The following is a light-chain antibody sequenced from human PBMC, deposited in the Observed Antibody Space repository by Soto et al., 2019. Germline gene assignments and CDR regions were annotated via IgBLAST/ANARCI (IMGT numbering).Light chain of an antibody. J-gene: IGKJ1*01. CDR1: QSVSSSY. Sequence: IVLTQSPGTLSLSPGERATLSCRASQSVSSSYLAWYQQKPGQAPRLLIYGASSRATGIPDRFSGSGSGTDFTLTISILEPEDFAVYYCQQFGSSTTSPTWTFGQGTKVEIK. CDR2: GAS. V-gene: IGKV3-20*01. CDR3: QQFGSSTTSPTWT.